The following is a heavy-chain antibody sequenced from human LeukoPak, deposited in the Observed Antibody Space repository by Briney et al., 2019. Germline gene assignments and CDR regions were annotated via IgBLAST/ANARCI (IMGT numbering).Heavy chain of an antibody. D-gene: IGHD6-13*01. CDR2: IKQDGSEK. Sequence: GGPLRLSCAASEFIFSGYWMNWVRRAPGKGLEWVANIKQDGSEKQYVDSVRGRFTISRDNAKNSLYLQMNSLRVEDTAVYYCARDGFVGAADYWGQGTLVTVSS. CDR3: ARDGFVGAADY. CDR1: EFIFSGYW. V-gene: IGHV3-7*01. J-gene: IGHJ4*02.